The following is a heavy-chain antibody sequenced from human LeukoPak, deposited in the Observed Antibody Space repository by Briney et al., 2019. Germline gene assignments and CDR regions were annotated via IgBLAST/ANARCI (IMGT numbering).Heavy chain of an antibody. CDR1: GFTFDDYA. Sequence: GGSLRLSCAASGFTFDDYAMHWVRQAPGKGLEWVSGISWNSGSIGYADSVKGRFTISRDNAKNSLYLQMNSLRAEDTALYYCAKELAVAGLGYWGQGTLVTVSS. CDR3: AKELAVAGLGY. D-gene: IGHD6-19*01. V-gene: IGHV3-9*01. CDR2: ISWNSGSI. J-gene: IGHJ4*02.